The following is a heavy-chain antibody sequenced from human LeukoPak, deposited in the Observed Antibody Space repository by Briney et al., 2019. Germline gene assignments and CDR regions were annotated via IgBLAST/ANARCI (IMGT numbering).Heavy chain of an antibody. J-gene: IGHJ6*02. D-gene: IGHD6-6*01. Sequence: GGSLRLSCAASGFTFSSDGMHWVRQAPRKGLEWVSALSGIGGATYYADSVRGRFTISRDSSKNTLYLQMNSLRAEDTAVYSCATARFAQTYYYGLDVWGQGTSVTVSS. V-gene: IGHV3-23*01. CDR1: GFTFSSDG. CDR2: LSGIGGAT. CDR3: ATARFAQTYYYGLDV.